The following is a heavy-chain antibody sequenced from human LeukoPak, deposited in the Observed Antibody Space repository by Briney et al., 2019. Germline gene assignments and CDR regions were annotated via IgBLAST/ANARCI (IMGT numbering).Heavy chain of an antibody. CDR2: IKSKTDGGTT. D-gene: IGHD3/OR15-3a*01. CDR3: TTGTVSAPWTFY. V-gene: IGHV3-15*01. J-gene: IGHJ4*02. CDR1: GLTFSNAW. Sequence: GGSLRLSCTVSGLTFSNAWMSWVRQAPGKGLEWVGRIKSKTDGGTTDCAAPVKGRFTISRDDSKNTLYLQMNSLQTEDTAVYYCTTGTVSAPWTFYWGQGTLVTVSS.